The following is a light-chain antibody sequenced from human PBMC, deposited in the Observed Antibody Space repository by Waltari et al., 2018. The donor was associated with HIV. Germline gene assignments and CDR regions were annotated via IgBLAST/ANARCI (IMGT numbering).Light chain of an antibody. CDR2: RDS. J-gene: IGLJ3*02. CDR3: AVWDDNLHGGL. CDR1: PSNIGSHS. V-gene: IGLV1-47*01. Sequence: QSVLTQPPSASGTPGPRVSISCPGGPSNIGSHSVYCFQQFQGTAPKLLLRRDSERPSGVPARFSGSKSGTSASLAISGLRSEDEADYFCAVWDDNLHGGLFGGGTKLTVL.